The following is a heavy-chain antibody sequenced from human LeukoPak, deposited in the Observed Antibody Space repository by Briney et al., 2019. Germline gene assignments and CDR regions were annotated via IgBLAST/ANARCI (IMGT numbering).Heavy chain of an antibody. J-gene: IGHJ6*02. CDR1: GYSFTSYW. Sequence: GESLKISCKGSGYSFTSYWISWVRQMPGKGLEWMGRIDPSDSYTNYSPSFQGQVTISADKSISTAHLQWSSLKASDTAMYYCARHLSYYGSGSLYGMDVWGQGTTVTVSS. D-gene: IGHD3-10*01. CDR2: IDPSDSYT. CDR3: ARHLSYYGSGSLYGMDV. V-gene: IGHV5-10-1*04.